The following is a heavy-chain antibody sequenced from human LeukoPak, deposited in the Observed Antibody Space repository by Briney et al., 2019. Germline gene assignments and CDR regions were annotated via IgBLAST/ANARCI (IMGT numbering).Heavy chain of an antibody. J-gene: IGHJ4*02. D-gene: IGHD1-14*01. Sequence: GESLKISCKGSGYSFTSYWIGWVRQMPGKGLEWMGIIYPGDSDTRYSPSFQGQVTISADKSISTAYLQWSSLKASDTAMYYCARHWGITGTTTRGADYWGQGTLVTVSS. CDR3: ARHWGITGTTTRGADY. CDR2: IYPGDSDT. V-gene: IGHV5-51*01. CDR1: GYSFTSYW.